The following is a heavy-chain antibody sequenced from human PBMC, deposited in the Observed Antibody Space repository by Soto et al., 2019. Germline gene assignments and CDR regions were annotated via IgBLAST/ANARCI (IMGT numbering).Heavy chain of an antibody. D-gene: IGHD5-18*01. CDR1: GGSVSSGHYY. CDR3: ARDKLDGYTYGGFDY. J-gene: IGHJ4*02. V-gene: IGHV4-61*01. Sequence: QVQLQESGPGLVKPSETLSLTCTVSGGSVSSGHYYWTWIRQPPGQGLEWIGYIHYSGSTNYNPSLKSRVTMSVDTSKNQFTLRLSSVTAADTAVYYCARDKLDGYTYGGFDYWGQGTLVTVSS. CDR2: IHYSGST.